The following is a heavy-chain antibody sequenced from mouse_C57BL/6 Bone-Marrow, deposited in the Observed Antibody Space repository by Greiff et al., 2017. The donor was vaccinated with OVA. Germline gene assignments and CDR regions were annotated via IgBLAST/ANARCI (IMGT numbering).Heavy chain of an antibody. D-gene: IGHD4-1*01. J-gene: IGHJ3*01. V-gene: IGHV1-15*01. CDR2: IDPETGGT. CDR1: GYTFTDYE. CDR3: TRRELGGLAY. Sequence: QVQLQQSGAELVRPGASVTLSCKASGYTFTDYEMHWVKQTPVHGLEWIGAIDPETGGTAYNQKFKGKAILTADKSSSTAYMELRSLTSEDSAVYYCTRRELGGLAYWGQETLVTVSA.